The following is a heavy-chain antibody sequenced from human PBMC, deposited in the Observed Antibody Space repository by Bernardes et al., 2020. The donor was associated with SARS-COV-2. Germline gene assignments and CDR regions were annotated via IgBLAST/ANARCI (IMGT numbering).Heavy chain of an antibody. J-gene: IGHJ5*01. CDR2: IWYDGSNK. D-gene: IGHD1-1*01. CDR1: GFTFSSYG. CDR3: ARDGNVVVAHPTTTFPSLAQEYTAVSAAVTELSVRENWF. V-gene: IGHV3-33*01. Sequence: GGSLRLSCAASGFTFSSYGMHWVRQAPGKGLEWVAVIWYDGSNKYYADSVKGRFTISRDNSKNTLYLQMNSLRAEDTAVYYCARDGNVVVAHPTTTFPSLAQEYTAVSAAVTELSVRENWF.